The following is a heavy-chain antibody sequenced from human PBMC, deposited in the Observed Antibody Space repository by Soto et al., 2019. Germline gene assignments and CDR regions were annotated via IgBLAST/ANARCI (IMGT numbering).Heavy chain of an antibody. Sequence: SETLSLTCAVSGYSISSGYYWGWIRQPPGKGLEWIGSIYHSGSTYYNPSLKSRVTISVDTSKNQFSLKLSSVTAADTAVYYCARAVAGRFYFDYWGQGTLVTVSS. CDR2: IYHSGST. CDR1: GYSISSGYY. V-gene: IGHV4-38-2*01. D-gene: IGHD6-19*01. CDR3: ARAVAGRFYFDY. J-gene: IGHJ4*02.